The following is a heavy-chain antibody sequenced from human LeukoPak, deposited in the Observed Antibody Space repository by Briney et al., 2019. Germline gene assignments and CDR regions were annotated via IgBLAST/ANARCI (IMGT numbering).Heavy chain of an antibody. D-gene: IGHD3-22*01. Sequence: ASVKVSCKASGGSFSSYAFNWVRQAPGQGLEWMGGIMPTFDTANYAQKFQGRVTITTDESTCTAYMEFSSLRSEDTAMYYCATFYSSGYYFLYWGQGTLVTVSS. J-gene: IGHJ4*02. CDR2: IMPTFDTA. V-gene: IGHV1-69*05. CDR1: GGSFSSYA. CDR3: ATFYSSGYYFLY.